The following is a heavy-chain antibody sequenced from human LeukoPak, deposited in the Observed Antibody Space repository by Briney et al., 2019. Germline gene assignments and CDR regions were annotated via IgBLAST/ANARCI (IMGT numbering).Heavy chain of an antibody. J-gene: IGHJ5*02. CDR3: ARAVRQGSWYFKSNWFDP. CDR2: ISAYNGNT. D-gene: IGHD6-13*01. V-gene: IGHV1-18*01. CDR1: GYTFTSYG. Sequence: ASVKVSCKASGYTFTSYGISWVRQAPGQGLEWMGWISAYNGNTNYAQKLQGRVTMTTDTSTSTAYMELRSLRSDDTAVSYCARAVRQGSWYFKSNWFDPWGQGTLVTVSS.